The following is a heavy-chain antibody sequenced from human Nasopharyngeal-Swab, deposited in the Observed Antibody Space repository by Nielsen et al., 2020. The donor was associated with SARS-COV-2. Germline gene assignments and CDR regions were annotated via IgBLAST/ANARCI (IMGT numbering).Heavy chain of an antibody. CDR3: ARGGGWFGELLGGYYYYYYMDV. D-gene: IGHD3-10*01. CDR2: INHSGST. Sequence: WIRQPPGKGLEWIGEINHSGSTNYNPSLKSRVTISVDTSKNQFSPKLSSVTAADTAVYYCARGGGWFGELLGGYYYYYYMDVWGRGTTVTVSS. J-gene: IGHJ6*03. V-gene: IGHV4-34*09.